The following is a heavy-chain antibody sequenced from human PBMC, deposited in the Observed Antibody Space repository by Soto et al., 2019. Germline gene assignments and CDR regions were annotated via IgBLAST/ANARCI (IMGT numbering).Heavy chain of an antibody. CDR1: GFPFSSYA. CDR3: AIGFGYCDSYYFDY. J-gene: IGHJ4*02. D-gene: IGHD2-2*03. CDR2: ISYDGSNK. V-gene: IGHV3-30-3*01. Sequence: QVQLVESGGGVVQPGRSLRLSWAAAGFPFSSYAMHWVRHATGKGLEWLAVISYDGSNKYYADSVKGRFTISRDNSKNTLYLQMISLRAEDTAVYYCAIGFGYCDSYYFDYWGQGTLVTVS.